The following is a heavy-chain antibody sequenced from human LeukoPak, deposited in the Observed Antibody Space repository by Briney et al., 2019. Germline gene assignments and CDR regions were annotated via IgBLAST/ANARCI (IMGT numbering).Heavy chain of an antibody. CDR1: GGSISSYY. CDR3: ARPNNWNPEGFDP. J-gene: IGHJ5*02. Sequence: KPSETLSLTXTVSGGSISSYYWSWIRQPPGKGLEWIGSIYYSGSTYYNPSLKSRVTISVDTSKNQFSLKLSSVTAADTAVYYCARPNNWNPEGFDPWGQGTLVTVSS. CDR2: IYYSGST. V-gene: IGHV4-39*01. D-gene: IGHD1-20*01.